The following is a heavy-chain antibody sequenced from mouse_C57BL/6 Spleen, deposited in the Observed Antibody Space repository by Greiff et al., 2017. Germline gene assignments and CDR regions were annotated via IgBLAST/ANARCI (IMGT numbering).Heavy chain of an antibody. CDR1: GFTFSDYY. V-gene: IGHV5-16*01. CDR3: ARDLGDY. J-gene: IGHJ2*01. D-gene: IGHD4-1*01. CDR2: INYDGSST. Sequence: EVKLMESEGGLVQPGSSMKLSCTASGFTFSDYYMAWVRQVPEKGLEWVANINYDGSSTYYLDSLKSRFIISRDNAKNILYLQMSSLKSEDTATYYCARDLGDYWGQGTTLTVSS.